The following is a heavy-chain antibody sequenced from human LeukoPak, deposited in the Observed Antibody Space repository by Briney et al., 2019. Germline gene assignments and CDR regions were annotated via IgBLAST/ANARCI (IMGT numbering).Heavy chain of an antibody. J-gene: IGHJ6*03. V-gene: IGHV1-2*02. D-gene: IGHD2-15*01. CDR1: GYSFTGYY. CDR2: INPNNGGT. Sequence: ASVKVSCKASGYSFTGYYMHWVRQAPGQGLGWMGWINPNNGGTNYAQKFQGRVTMTRDTSISTAYMELSRLRSDDTAVYYCARGLSGPYYYYYMDVWGKGTTVTVSS. CDR3: ARGLSGPYYYYYMDV.